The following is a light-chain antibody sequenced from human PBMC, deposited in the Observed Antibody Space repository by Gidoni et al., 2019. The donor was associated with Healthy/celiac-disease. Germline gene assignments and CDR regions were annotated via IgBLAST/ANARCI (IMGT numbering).Light chain of an antibody. CDR2: DAS. J-gene: IGKJ1*01. V-gene: IGKV3-11*01. Sequence: EIVLTQSPATLSWSPGESVSLSCRASQTVSSYLAWSPQKPGPAPRLLIYDASNRATGIPARFSGSGSGTDFTLTSSSREPEDFALYYCQQRSNWPWTFGQGTKVEIK. CDR1: QTVSSY. CDR3: QQRSNWPWT.